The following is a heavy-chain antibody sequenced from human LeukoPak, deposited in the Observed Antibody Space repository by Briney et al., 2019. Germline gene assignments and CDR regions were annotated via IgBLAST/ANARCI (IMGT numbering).Heavy chain of an antibody. CDR3: ARDLLVGGSGYHY. CDR1: GFNFCSYW. CDR2: IKQDGSEK. D-gene: IGHD3-22*01. Sequence: GGSLRLSCAASGFNFCSYWMSWVRRAPGKGLEWVANIKQDGSEKYYVDSVKGRFTISRDNAKNSLYLQMNSLRAEDTAVYYCARDLLVGGSGYHYWGQGTLVTVSS. J-gene: IGHJ4*02. V-gene: IGHV3-7*01.